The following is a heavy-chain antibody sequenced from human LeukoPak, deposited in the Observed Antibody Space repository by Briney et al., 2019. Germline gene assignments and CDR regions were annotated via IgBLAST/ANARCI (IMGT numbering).Heavy chain of an antibody. J-gene: IGHJ4*02. CDR3: ARGEGIFFDC. D-gene: IGHD3-3*01. CDR2: VSAYNGNT. Sequence: ASVTVSCKASGYTFTNFAISWVRQAPGQGLEWMGWVSAYNGNTNYAQKFQGRVSMTTDTSTSTAYMDLRSLRSDDTAVYYCARGEGIFFDCWGQGTLVTVSS. CDR1: GYTFTNFA. V-gene: IGHV1-18*01.